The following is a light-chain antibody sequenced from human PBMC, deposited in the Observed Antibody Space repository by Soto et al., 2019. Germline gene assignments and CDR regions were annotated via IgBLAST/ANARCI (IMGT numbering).Light chain of an antibody. V-gene: IGKV3-20*01. Sequence: EIVLTQSPGTLSLSPGERVTPSCRASQSLSSGYLAWYQQKFGQPPRLLIYDASRRATGIPERFSGSGSGTDFTLTINRLEPEDFAVYYCQQYGSSPTFGLGTKVDIK. CDR2: DAS. J-gene: IGKJ1*01. CDR3: QQYGSSPT. CDR1: QSLSSGY.